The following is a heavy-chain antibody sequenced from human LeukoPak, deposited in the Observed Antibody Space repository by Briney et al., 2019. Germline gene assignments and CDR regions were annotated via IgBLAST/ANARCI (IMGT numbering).Heavy chain of an antibody. CDR3: AKDLRYYFHSYFDY. Sequence: WGSLRLSCAASGFTFSSYAMSWVRQAPGKGLEWVSAISGSGGSTYYADSVKGRFTISRDNSKNTLYLQMNSLRAEDTAVYYCAKDLRYYFHSYFDYWGQGTLVTVSS. CDR2: ISGSGGST. D-gene: IGHD3-9*01. V-gene: IGHV3-23*01. J-gene: IGHJ4*02. CDR1: GFTFSSYA.